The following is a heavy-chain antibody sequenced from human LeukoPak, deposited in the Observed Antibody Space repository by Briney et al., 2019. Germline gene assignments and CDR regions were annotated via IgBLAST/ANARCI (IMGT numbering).Heavy chain of an antibody. D-gene: IGHD3/OR15-3a*01. CDR2: ISYDGSNK. CDR3: ARDSVGLLHYYYYYYMDV. J-gene: IGHJ6*03. Sequence: PGRSLRLSYAASGFTFSSYAMHWVRQAPGKGLEWVAVISYDGSNKYYADSVKGRFTISRDNSKNTLYLQMNSLRAEDTAVYYCARDSVGLLHYYYYYYMDVWGKGTTVTVSS. V-gene: IGHV3-30-3*01. CDR1: GFTFSSYA.